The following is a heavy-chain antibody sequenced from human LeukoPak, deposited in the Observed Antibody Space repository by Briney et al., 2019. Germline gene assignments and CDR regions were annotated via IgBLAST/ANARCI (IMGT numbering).Heavy chain of an antibody. CDR1: GYTFTGYY. CDR3: ARDQLRSIHASVQYLGY. J-gene: IGHJ4*02. D-gene: IGHD2-2*02. Sequence: ASVKVSCKASGYTFTGYYMHWVRQAPGQGLEWMGWINPNSGGTNYAQKFQGRVTMNRDTSISTAYLELSTLRSDDTAVYYCARDQLRSIHASVQYLGYWGQGTLVTVSS. CDR2: INPNSGGT. V-gene: IGHV1-2*02.